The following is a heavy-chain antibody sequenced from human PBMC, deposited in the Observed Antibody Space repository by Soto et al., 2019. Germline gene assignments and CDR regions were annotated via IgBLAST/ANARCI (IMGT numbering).Heavy chain of an antibody. CDR1: GFTFSSYA. CDR2: ISGSGGST. J-gene: IGHJ6*02. CDR3: AKQMGYCSSTSCYGYGMDV. V-gene: IGHV3-23*01. D-gene: IGHD2-2*01. Sequence: EVQLLESGGGLVQPGGSLRLSCAASGFTFSSYAMSWVRQAPGKGLEWVSAISGSGGSTYYADSVKGRFTIPRDNSKNTLYLQMDSLRAEDTAVYYCAKQMGYCSSTSCYGYGMDVWGQGTTVTVSS.